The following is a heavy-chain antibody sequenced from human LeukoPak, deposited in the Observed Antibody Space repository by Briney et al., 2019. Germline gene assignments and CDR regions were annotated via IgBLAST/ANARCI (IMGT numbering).Heavy chain of an antibody. J-gene: IGHJ4*02. CDR3: ARGLRREYYFDY. D-gene: IGHD4-17*01. CDR1: GGSISSSSYY. V-gene: IGHV4-39*01. Sequence: PSETLSLTCTVSGGSISSSSYYWGWIRQPPGKGLEWIGSIYYSGSTYYNPSLKSRVTISVDTSKNQFSLKLSSVTAADTAVYYCARGLRREYYFDYWGQGTLVTVSS. CDR2: IYYSGST.